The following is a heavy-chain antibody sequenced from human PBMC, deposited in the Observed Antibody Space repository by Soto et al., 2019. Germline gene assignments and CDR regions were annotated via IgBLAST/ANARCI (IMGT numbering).Heavy chain of an antibody. Sequence: EVQLVESGGGLVKPGGSLRLSCAASGSTFSHAWMSWVRQVPGKGLEWVARVKSKAAGGTTDYAAPVKGRFTISRDDPKNTLYLQMNSLKTDDTAVYYCTTLGFDPWGQGTLVTVSS. CDR1: GSTFSHAW. CDR2: VKSKAAGGTT. J-gene: IGHJ5*02. V-gene: IGHV3-15*01. CDR3: TTLGFDP.